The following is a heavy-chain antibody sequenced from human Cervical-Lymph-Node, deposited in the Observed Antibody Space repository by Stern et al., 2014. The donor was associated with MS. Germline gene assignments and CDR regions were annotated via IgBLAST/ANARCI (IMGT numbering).Heavy chain of an antibody. D-gene: IGHD6-19*01. CDR3: ARDNGGWSVDS. CDR2: INPGGGST. CDR1: GYTFTSNK. V-gene: IGHV1-46*01. Sequence: QMQLVQSGAEVKKPGASVKVSCKAFGYTFTSNKMHWVRQAPGQGLEWMGIINPGGGSTRYAQKLQGRVTMTRDTSTSEVYMELTSLRSEDTAVYSCARDNGGWSVDSWGQGTLVIVSS. J-gene: IGHJ4*02.